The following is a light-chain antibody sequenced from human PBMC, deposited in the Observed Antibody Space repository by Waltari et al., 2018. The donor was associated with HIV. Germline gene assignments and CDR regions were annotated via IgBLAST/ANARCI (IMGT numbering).Light chain of an antibody. V-gene: IGKV1-39*01. Sequence: IQMTQSPSSLSASIGDRVTISCRASQNVNRCIHWYQQKPGKAPELLIYAASSLQRGVPSRFSGAGSGTDFTLTISSLEPDDFATYYCQQSYNTPYTFGQGTELDI. J-gene: IGKJ2*01. CDR2: AAS. CDR1: QNVNRC. CDR3: QQSYNTPYT.